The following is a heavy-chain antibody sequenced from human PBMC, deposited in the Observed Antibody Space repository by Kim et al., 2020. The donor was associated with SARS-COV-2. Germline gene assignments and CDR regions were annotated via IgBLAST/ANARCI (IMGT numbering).Heavy chain of an antibody. CDR3: ARDHPPSIAAAGTRWFDP. D-gene: IGHD6-13*01. J-gene: IGHJ5*02. Sequence: KSRVTISVDTSKNQFSLKLSSVTAADTAVYYCARDHPPSIAAAGTRWFDPWGQGTLVTVSS. V-gene: IGHV4-31*02.